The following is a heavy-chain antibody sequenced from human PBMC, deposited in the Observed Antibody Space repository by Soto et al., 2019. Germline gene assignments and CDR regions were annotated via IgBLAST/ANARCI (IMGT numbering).Heavy chain of an antibody. CDR2: IKSTTDGGTT. CDR1: GFTFSNAW. D-gene: IGHD3-9*01. J-gene: IGHJ3*02. CDR3: TAEYYDILTCYLRDDAFDI. Sequence: EVQLVESGGGLVKPGGSLRLSCAASGFTFSNAWMNWVRQAPGKGLEWVGRIKSTTDGGTTEYAAPVKGRFTISRDDSKNTLYLQTNRLKNEDTAVYYCTAEYYDILTCYLRDDAFDIWGQGTMVTVSS. V-gene: IGHV3-15*07.